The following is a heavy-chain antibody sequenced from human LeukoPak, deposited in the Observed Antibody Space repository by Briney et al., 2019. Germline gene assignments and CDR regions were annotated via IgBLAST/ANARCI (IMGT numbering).Heavy chain of an antibody. D-gene: IGHD3-22*01. J-gene: IGHJ3*02. CDR2: ISGSGGST. CDR1: GFTFSSYA. V-gene: IGHV3-23*01. CDR3: AKDHSLPRYYYDSSGDAFDI. Sequence: GGSLRLPCAASGFTFSSYAMSWVRQAPGKGLEWVSAISGSGGSTYYADSVKGRFTISRDNSKNTLYLQMNSLRAEDTAVYYCAKDHSLPRYYYDSSGDAFDIWGQGTMVTVSS.